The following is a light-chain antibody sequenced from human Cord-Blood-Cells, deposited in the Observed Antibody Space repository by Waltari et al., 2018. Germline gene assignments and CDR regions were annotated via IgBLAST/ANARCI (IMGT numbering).Light chain of an antibody. J-gene: IGLJ3*02. V-gene: IGLV2-14*01. CDR2: DVG. CDR3: SSDTRSSTWV. CDR1: SSDVGGYNY. Sequence: QSALTQPASVSGSPGQSITISCTGTSSDVGGYNYVPWYQQHPGKAHRLEIYDVGKRPSAVYNRFSGCKAGNTASLTISGLQAEDEADYYGSSDTRSSTWVVGGGSKLTVL.